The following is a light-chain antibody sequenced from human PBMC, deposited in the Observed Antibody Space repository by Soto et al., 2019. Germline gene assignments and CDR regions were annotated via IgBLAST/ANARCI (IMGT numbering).Light chain of an antibody. CDR3: QHYNSYPGA. V-gene: IGKV1-27*01. CDR1: QGISNY. J-gene: IGKJ1*01. Sequence: DLQMTRCPSSLSASVGDRVTITRRASQGISNYLAWYQQKPGKVPKLLIYAASTLQSGVPSRFSGSGSGTEFTLTISSLQPDDFATYYCQHYNSYPGAFGQGTKVDIK. CDR2: AAS.